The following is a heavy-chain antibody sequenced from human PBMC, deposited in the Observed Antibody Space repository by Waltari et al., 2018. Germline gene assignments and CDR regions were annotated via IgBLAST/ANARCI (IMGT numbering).Heavy chain of an antibody. J-gene: IGHJ3*02. D-gene: IGHD3-10*01. CDR3: ARSRASGANDAFDI. V-gene: IGHV3-20*04. Sequence: EQVVESGGGVVRPGGSLRLSCAASGFTFDDYGMSWVRQAPGKGLEWVSGISWNGGSTGYVDSVKGRFTISRDNAKNSLYLQMSSLRAEDTALYFCARSRASGANDAFDIWGQGTLVTVSS. CDR2: ISWNGGST. CDR1: GFTFDDYG.